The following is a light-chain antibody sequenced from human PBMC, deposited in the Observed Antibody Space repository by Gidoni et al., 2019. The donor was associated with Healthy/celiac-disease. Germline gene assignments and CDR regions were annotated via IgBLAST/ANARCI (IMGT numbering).Light chain of an antibody. V-gene: IGLV2-11*01. CDR3: CSYAGSYTLV. CDR1: SSDVGGYNY. Sequence: QSALTQPRSVFWSPGQSVPISCTGTSSDVGGYNYVPWYQQHPGKAPKLMIYDVSKRPSGVPDRFSGSKSGNTASLTISGLQAEDEADYYCCSYAGSYTLVFGGGTKLTVL. CDR2: DVS. J-gene: IGLJ3*02.